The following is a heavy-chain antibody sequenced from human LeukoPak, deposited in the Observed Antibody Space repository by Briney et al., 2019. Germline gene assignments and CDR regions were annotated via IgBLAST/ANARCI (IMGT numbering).Heavy chain of an antibody. Sequence: SETLSLTCTVSGGSISSYYWSWIRQPPGKGLEWIGYIYYSGSTNYNPSLKSRVTISVDTSKNQFSLKLSSVTAADTAVYYCAGGSGHNGGATEVDYWGQGTLVTVSS. CDR2: IYYSGST. V-gene: IGHV4-59*01. CDR1: GGSISSYY. J-gene: IGHJ4*02. D-gene: IGHD1-26*01. CDR3: AGGSGHNGGATEVDY.